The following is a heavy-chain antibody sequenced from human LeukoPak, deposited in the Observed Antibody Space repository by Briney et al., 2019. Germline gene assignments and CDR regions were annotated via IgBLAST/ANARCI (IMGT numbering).Heavy chain of an antibody. Sequence: GGSLRLSCAASGFTFSSFAMTWVRQAPGKGLEWVSAISNSGDSTYYADSVTGRFTISRENAKNSLYLQMNSLRAGDTAVYYCARAAYSSTWYSRYFDLWGRGTLVTVSS. D-gene: IGHD6-13*01. CDR3: ARAAYSSTWYSRYFDL. CDR1: GFTFSSFA. CDR2: ISNSGDST. J-gene: IGHJ2*01. V-gene: IGHV3-23*01.